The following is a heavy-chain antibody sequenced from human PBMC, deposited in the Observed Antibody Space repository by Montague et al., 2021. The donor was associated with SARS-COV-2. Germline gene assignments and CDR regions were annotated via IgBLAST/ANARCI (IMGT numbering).Heavy chain of an antibody. CDR1: GDSVSSNTSA. Sequence: CAISGDSVSSNTSAWNWIRQAPSRGLVWLGRTFYRSKWNDEFAESVKRRISINADTSKNEVSLQLKYVTPEDTDMYYCARDSRNWYGPIGFDIWGQGTVVTVS. V-gene: IGHV6-1*01. CDR2: TFYRSKWND. CDR3: ARDSRNWYGPIGFDI. J-gene: IGHJ3*02. D-gene: IGHD6-13*01.